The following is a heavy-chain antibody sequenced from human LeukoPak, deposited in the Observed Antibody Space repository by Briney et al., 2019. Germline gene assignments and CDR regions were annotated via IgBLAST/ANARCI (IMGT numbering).Heavy chain of an antibody. CDR1: GFTFSSYA. Sequence: GGSLRLSCAASGFTFSSYAVSWVRQAPGKGLEWVSAISGSGGSTYYADSVKGRFTISRDNSKNTLYLQMNSLRAEDTAVYYCARDRRQQPFDYWGQGTLVTVSS. CDR2: ISGSGGST. V-gene: IGHV3-23*01. CDR3: ARDRRQQPFDY. D-gene: IGHD6-13*01. J-gene: IGHJ4*02.